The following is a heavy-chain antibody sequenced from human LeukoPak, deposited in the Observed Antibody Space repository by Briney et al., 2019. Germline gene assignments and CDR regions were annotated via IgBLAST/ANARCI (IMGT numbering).Heavy chain of an antibody. V-gene: IGHV1-8*01. CDR2: MNPNSGNT. CDR3: ARGVIGLRFLEWSQNWFDP. J-gene: IGHJ5*02. D-gene: IGHD3-3*01. CDR1: GYTFTSYD. Sequence: ASVKVSCKASGYTFTSYDINWVRQATGQGLEWMGWMNPNSGNTGYARKFQGRVTMTRNTSVSTAYMELSSLRSEDTAVYYCARGVIGLRFLEWSQNWFDPWGQGTLVTVSS.